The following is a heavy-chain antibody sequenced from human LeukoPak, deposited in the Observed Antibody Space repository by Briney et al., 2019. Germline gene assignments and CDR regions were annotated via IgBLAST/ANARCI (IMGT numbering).Heavy chain of an antibody. V-gene: IGHV3-23*01. Sequence: PGGSLRLSCAASGFTFSSYAMSWVRQAPGKGLEWVSAISGSGGSTYYADSVKGRFTISRDNSKNTLYLQMNSLRAEDTAVYYCAKDRLPAIFGVVYAFDIWGQGTMVTVSS. CDR2: ISGSGGST. CDR1: GFTFSSYA. J-gene: IGHJ3*02. D-gene: IGHD3-3*01. CDR3: AKDRLPAIFGVVYAFDI.